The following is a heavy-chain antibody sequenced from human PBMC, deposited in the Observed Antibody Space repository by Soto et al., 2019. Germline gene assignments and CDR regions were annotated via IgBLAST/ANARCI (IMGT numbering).Heavy chain of an antibody. CDR2: ISPYNGNT. CDR1: GYSFTSYG. CDR3: ARDFGSDLSAPGAVFDY. D-gene: IGHD2-21*02. J-gene: IGHJ4*02. Sequence: GASVKVSCKASGYSFTSYGISWVRQAPGQGLEWMGWISPYNGNTKYAQNFQGRVTMTTDTSTYTAYMELRSLQSDDPAVYYCARDFGSDLSAPGAVFDYWGQGTLVTVSS. V-gene: IGHV1-18*04.